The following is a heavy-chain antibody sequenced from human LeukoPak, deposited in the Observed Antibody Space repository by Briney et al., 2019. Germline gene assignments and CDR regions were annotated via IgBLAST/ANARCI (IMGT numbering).Heavy chain of an antibody. V-gene: IGHV3-48*01. Sequence: GGSLRLSCAASGFTFSSYAMNWVRQAPGKGLEWVSYISSGGTTIYYADSVRGRFTISRDNAKNSLYLQMNSLRSEDTAVYYCARGLRGYFSDNSGYYLDAFDIWGQGTMVTVSS. CDR3: ARGLRGYFSDNSGYYLDAFDI. J-gene: IGHJ3*02. CDR2: ISSGGTTI. CDR1: GFTFSSYA. D-gene: IGHD3-22*01.